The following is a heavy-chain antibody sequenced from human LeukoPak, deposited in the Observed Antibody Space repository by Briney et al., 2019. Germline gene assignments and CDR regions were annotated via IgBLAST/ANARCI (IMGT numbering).Heavy chain of an antibody. CDR1: GYTFTGYY. CDR2: IHPNTGGT. Sequence: GASVKVSCKASGYTFTGYYMHWVRQAPGQGLEWMGWIHPNTGGTKYAQKFQGRVTMTRDTSSSTAYIELSSLRSADTAVYYCASEYKYDSSGANAFDIWGQGTMVTVSS. CDR3: ASEYKYDSSGANAFDI. V-gene: IGHV1-2*02. D-gene: IGHD3-22*01. J-gene: IGHJ3*02.